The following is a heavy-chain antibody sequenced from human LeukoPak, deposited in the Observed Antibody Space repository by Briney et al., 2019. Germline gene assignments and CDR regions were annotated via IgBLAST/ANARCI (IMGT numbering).Heavy chain of an antibody. Sequence: SETLSLTCTVSGGSISSYYWSWIRQPPGKGLEWIGYIYYSGSTKYNPSLKSRVTISVDTSKNQFSLKLSSVTAADTAVYYCARWVHNGFDYWGQGTLVTVSS. V-gene: IGHV4-59*01. CDR3: ARWVHNGFDY. CDR2: IYYSGST. D-gene: IGHD1-1*01. CDR1: GGSISSYY. J-gene: IGHJ4*02.